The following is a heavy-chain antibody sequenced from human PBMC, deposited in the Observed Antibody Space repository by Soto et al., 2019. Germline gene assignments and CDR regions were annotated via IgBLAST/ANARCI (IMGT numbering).Heavy chain of an antibody. V-gene: IGHV4-34*01. CDR3: ARLEGLATISYYFDF. J-gene: IGHJ4*02. CDR1: GGSFSAYS. CDR2: INHSGST. Sequence: PSETLSLTCAVYGGSFSAYSWTWIRQPPGKGLEWIGEINHSGSTNYNPSLKSRVTISLDKSKSQFSLKLNSVTAADSAVYFCARLEGLATISYYFDFWGPGALVTVSS. D-gene: IGHD3-9*01.